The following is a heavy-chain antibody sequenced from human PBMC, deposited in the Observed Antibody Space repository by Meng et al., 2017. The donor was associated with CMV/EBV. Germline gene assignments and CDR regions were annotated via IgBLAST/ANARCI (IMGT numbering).Heavy chain of an antibody. V-gene: IGHV3-73*01. J-gene: IGHJ6*02. D-gene: IGHD2-2*01. CDR2: IRSKANSYAT. CDR3: TSGGVVVPAARDDEYYYYYGMDV. Sequence: GESLKISCAASGSTFSCSAMHWVRQASGKGLEWVGRIRSKANSYATAYAASVKGRFTISRDDSKNTAYLQMNSLKTEDTAVYYCTSGGVVVPAARDDEYYYYYGMDVWGQGTTVTVSS. CDR1: GSTFSCSA.